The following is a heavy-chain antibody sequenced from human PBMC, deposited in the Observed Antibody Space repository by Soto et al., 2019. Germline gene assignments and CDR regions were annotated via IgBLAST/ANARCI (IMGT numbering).Heavy chain of an antibody. CDR3: TRGGGGALRAAAGTGHGLAP. CDR1: GFTFDDHA. V-gene: IGHV3-9*01. D-gene: IGHD6-13*01. J-gene: IGHJ5*02. Sequence: EVQLVEAGGGLVQPGRSLRLSCVASGFTFDDHAMHGVPQLPGKGLGWVSGIRWSSSNRRYADSVKGRFTISRDNAKNFMFLQMDSLRPEESALYYCTRGGGGALRAAAGTGHGLAPWGQGTLVTVSS. CDR2: IRWSSSNR.